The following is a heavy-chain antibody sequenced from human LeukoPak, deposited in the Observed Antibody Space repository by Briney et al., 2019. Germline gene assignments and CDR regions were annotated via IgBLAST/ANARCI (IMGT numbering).Heavy chain of an antibody. CDR1: GYSISSGYY. Sequence: SETLSLTCTVSGYSISSGYYWAWIRQPPGKGLEWIGSIYYTGSTYFKPSLKTRVTMSVDTSKKQFSLKLTSVTAADTAVYYCARSASSSGWSNWFDPWGQGTLVTVSS. CDR2: IYYTGST. V-gene: IGHV4-38-2*02. D-gene: IGHD6-19*01. J-gene: IGHJ5*02. CDR3: ARSASSSGWSNWFDP.